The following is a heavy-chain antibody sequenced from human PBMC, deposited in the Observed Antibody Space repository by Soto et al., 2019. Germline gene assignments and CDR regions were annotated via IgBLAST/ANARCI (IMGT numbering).Heavy chain of an antibody. CDR1: GFTFTTYS. V-gene: IGHV3-23*01. Sequence: EVQLLESGGGLVQPGGSLRLSCAASGFTFTTYSMTWVRQAPGKGPEWVSTISASGSGKYYADSVKGRFTISRGNSKNPVHLEMSRLEAEDPGGYYLAKSKITDPHYYGLDVWGQGNTVTLPS. J-gene: IGHJ6*02. CDR3: AKSKITDPHYYGLDV. D-gene: IGHD3-16*01. CDR2: ISASGSGK.